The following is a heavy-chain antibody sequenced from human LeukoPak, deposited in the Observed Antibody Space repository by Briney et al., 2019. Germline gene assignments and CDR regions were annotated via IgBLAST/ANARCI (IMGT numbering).Heavy chain of an antibody. CDR2: TSHSGST. CDR3: ARDRGTMVRGVIVVDAFDI. V-gene: IGHV4-34*01. CDR1: GGSFSGYY. J-gene: IGHJ3*02. D-gene: IGHD3-10*01. Sequence: SETLSLTCAVYGGSFSGYYWSWIRQPPGKGLEWIGETSHSGSTNYNPSLKSRVTISVDTSKNQFSLKLSSVTAADTAVYYCARDRGTMVRGVIVVDAFDIWGQGTMVTVSS.